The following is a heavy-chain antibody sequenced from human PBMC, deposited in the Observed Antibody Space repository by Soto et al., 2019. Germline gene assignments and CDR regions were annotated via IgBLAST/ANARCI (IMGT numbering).Heavy chain of an antibody. CDR3: ARLIGNSWLDS. V-gene: IGHV6-1*01. D-gene: IGHD2-8*01. J-gene: IGHJ5*01. Sequence: SQTLSLTCAISGDSVSSSSVTWDWIRQSPSRGLEWLGRTYYRSKWYNDYAVSVKGRITINPDTSNNQLSLQLNSVTPDDTAVYYCARLIGNSWLDSWGQGTLVTVS. CDR1: GDSVSSSSVT. CDR2: TYYRSKWYN.